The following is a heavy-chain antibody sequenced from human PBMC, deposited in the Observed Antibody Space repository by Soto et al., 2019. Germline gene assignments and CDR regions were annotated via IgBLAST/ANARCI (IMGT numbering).Heavy chain of an antibody. CDR1: GFTFSSYS. Sequence: PGGSLRLSCAASGFTFSSYSMNWVRQAPGKGLEWVSYISSSSSTIYYADSVKGRFTISRDNAKNSLYLQMNSLRAEDTAVYYCAKVSQWELLRDAFEIWGQGTMVPVSS. CDR3: AKVSQWELLRDAFEI. CDR2: ISSSSSTI. D-gene: IGHD1-26*01. J-gene: IGHJ3*02. V-gene: IGHV3-48*01.